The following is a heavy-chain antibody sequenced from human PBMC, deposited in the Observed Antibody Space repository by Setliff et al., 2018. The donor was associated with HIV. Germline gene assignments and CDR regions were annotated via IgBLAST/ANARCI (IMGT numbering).Heavy chain of an antibody. CDR3: ARGGLQYNWFDP. Sequence: PSETLSLTCAVYGGSFSGYYWSWIRQPPGKGLEWIGEINHSGSTNYNPSLKSRVTISVDTSKNQCSLKLSSVIAADTAVYYCARGGLQYNWFDPWGQGTLVTVSS. CDR1: GGSFSGYY. J-gene: IGHJ5*02. D-gene: IGHD2-15*01. CDR2: INHSGST. V-gene: IGHV4-34*01.